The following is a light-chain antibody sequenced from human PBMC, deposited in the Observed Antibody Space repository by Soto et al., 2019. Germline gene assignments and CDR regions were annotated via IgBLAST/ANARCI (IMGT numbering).Light chain of an antibody. CDR1: SGHSRYA. CDR2: LNSDGSQ. CDR3: QTWGVGVPWV. J-gene: IGLJ3*02. V-gene: IGLV4-69*01. Sequence: QLVLTQSPSASASLGASVKLTCTLSSGHSRYAIAWHQQQPEKGPRFLMNLNSDGSQNKGDEIPDRFSGSSSGAERYLTISSLHSEDEANYYCQTWGVGVPWVFGGGTKLTVL.